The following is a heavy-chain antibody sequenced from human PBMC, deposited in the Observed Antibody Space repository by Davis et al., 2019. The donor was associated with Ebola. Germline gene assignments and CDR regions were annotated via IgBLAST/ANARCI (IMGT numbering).Heavy chain of an antibody. D-gene: IGHD3-22*01. CDR2: IYPGDSDT. J-gene: IGHJ4*02. CDR1: GYSFTSYW. Sequence: GESLKISCKGSGYSFTSYWIGWVRQMPGKGLEWMGIIYPGDSDTRYSPSFQGQVTISADKSISTAYLQWSSLKASDTAMYYCARQTPYYYDSSGYYHYWGQGTLVTVSS. CDR3: ARQTPYYYDSSGYYHY. V-gene: IGHV5-51*01.